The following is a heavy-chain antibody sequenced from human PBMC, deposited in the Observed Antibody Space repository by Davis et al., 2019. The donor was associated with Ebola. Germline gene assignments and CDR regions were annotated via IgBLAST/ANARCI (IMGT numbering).Heavy chain of an antibody. CDR2: IYYSGST. CDR3: ARGQSGWYEDYYYYGMDV. V-gene: IGHV4-59*01. D-gene: IGHD6-19*01. J-gene: IGHJ6*02. Sequence: GSLRLSCTVSGGSISSYYWSWIRQPPGKGLEWIGYIYYSGSTNYNPSFKSRVTISVDTSKNKFSLKLSSVTAAATAVYYCARGQSGWYEDYYYYGMDVWGQGTTVTVS. CDR1: GGSISSYY.